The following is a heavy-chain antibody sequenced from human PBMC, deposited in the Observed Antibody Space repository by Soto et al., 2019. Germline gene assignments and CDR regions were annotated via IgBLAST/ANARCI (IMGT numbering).Heavy chain of an antibody. V-gene: IGHV1-46*01. CDR2: FNANGGST. Sequence: QVQLVQSGAEVKKPGASVKVSCKASGFTFTNHYMHWVRQAPGQGLEWVAMFNANGGSTNYAQKFQGRVTVTRDTSTSTVYLELSSLRSEDTAVYYCARERGSGSYAAFDFWGQGTMLSVSS. CDR1: GFTFTNHY. CDR3: ARERGSGSYAAFDF. D-gene: IGHD1-26*01. J-gene: IGHJ3*01.